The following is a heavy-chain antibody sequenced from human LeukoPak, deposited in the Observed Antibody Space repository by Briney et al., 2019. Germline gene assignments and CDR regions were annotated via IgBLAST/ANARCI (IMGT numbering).Heavy chain of an antibody. CDR2: IWYDGSNK. D-gene: IGHD6-13*01. CDR1: GFTFSSYG. CDR3: ARGYSSSWYGYYYYGMDV. V-gene: IGHV3-33*01. Sequence: GRSLRLSCAASGFTFSSYGMHWVRQAPGKVLEWVAVIWYDGSNKYYADSVKGRFTISRDNSKNTLYLQMNSLRAEDTAVYYCARGYSSSWYGYYYYGMDVWGQGTTVTVSS. J-gene: IGHJ6*02.